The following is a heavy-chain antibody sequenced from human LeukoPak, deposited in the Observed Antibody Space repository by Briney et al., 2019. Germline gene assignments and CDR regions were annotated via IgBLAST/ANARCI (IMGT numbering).Heavy chain of an antibody. Sequence: SETLSLTCAVAGGSISSYYWSWIRQPPGKGLEWIGYTHYSGSTDYDPSLKTRVTISVDTSKNQFSLKLSSVTAADTAVYYCARGAAGTVPFDYWGQGTLVTVSS. CDR2: THYSGST. CDR3: ARGAAGTVPFDY. J-gene: IGHJ4*02. V-gene: IGHV4-59*08. CDR1: GGSISSYY. D-gene: IGHD6-13*01.